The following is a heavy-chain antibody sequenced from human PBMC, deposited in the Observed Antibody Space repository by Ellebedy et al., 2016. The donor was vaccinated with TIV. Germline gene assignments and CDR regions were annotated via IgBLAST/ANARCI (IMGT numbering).Heavy chain of an antibody. CDR2: IYYSGST. Sequence: MPGGSLRLSCTVSGGSISSYYWSWIRQPPGKGLEWIGYIYYSGSTNYNPSLKSRVTISVDTSKNQFSLKLSSVTAADTAVYYCARAYDSSGYPYDYWGQGTLVTVSS. J-gene: IGHJ4*02. CDR1: GGSISSYY. D-gene: IGHD3-22*01. CDR3: ARAYDSSGYPYDY. V-gene: IGHV4-59*01.